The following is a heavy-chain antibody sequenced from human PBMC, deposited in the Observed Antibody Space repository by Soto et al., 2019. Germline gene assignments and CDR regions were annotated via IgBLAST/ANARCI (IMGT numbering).Heavy chain of an antibody. CDR2: ISYSGSPT. CDR3: VRDRSLKAPTSIDY. CDR1: GFTLSSYE. V-gene: IGHV3-48*03. D-gene: IGHD3-16*01. Sequence: EVQLVESGGGLVQPGGSLRLSCVGSGFTLSSYEMNWVRQAPGKGLEWVAWISYSGSPTGHADSVKGRFTISRDNAKNALYLQMNSLRAEDTAVYYCVRDRSLKAPTSIDYLGRGALVTVSS. J-gene: IGHJ4*01.